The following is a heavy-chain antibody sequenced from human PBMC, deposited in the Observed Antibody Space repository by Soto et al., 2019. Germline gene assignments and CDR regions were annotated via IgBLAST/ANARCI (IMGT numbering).Heavy chain of an antibody. Sequence: PGGSLRLSCAASGFTFSSYGMHWVRQAPGKGLEWVAVIWYDGSNKYYADSVKGRFTTSRDNSKNTLYLQMNSLRAEDTAVYYCARDLDLYCSGGSCYSWVFDYWGQGTLVTVSS. V-gene: IGHV3-33*01. CDR2: IWYDGSNK. J-gene: IGHJ4*02. D-gene: IGHD2-15*01. CDR3: ARDLDLYCSGGSCYSWVFDY. CDR1: GFTFSSYG.